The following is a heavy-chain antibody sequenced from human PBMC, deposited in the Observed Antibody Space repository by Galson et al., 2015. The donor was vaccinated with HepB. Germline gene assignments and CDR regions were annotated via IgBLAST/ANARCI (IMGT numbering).Heavy chain of an antibody. CDR2: ISSNGGST. J-gene: IGHJ5*02. Sequence: SLRLSCAASGFTFSSYAMHWVRQAPGKGLEYVSAISSNGGSTYYANSVKGRFTISRDNSKNTLYLQMGRLRAEDMAVYYCAREGMGGFDPWGQGALVGGSS. CDR1: GFTFSSYA. CDR3: AREGMGGFDP. V-gene: IGHV3-64*01.